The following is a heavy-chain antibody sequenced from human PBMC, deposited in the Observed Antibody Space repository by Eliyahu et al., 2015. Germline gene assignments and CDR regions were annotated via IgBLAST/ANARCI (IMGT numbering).Heavy chain of an antibody. V-gene: IGHV3-53*02. CDR3: ARDPYGSGSRKYYYGMDV. J-gene: IGHJ6*02. D-gene: IGHD3-10*01. CDR2: IYSGGST. Sequence: EVQLVETGGGLIQPGGSLRLSCAASGFTVSSNYMSWVRQAPGKGLEWVSVIYSGGSTYYADSVKGRFTISRDNSKNTLYLQMNSLRAEDTAVYYCARDPYGSGSRKYYYGMDVWGQGTTVTVSS. CDR1: GFTVSSNY.